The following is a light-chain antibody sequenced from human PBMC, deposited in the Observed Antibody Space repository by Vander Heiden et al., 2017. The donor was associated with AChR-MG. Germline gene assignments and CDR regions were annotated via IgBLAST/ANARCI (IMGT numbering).Light chain of an antibody. V-gene: IGKV1-33*01. CDR2: DAS. CDR1: HDITNF. Sequence: DLQLTQSPSSLSASLGGRVTITCQASHDITNFLNWYQQRPGEAPRLLIYDASNLAAGVPSRFSGSGSGTHFTFTISSLQPEDIAVYYCQQYDKFPTYTFGQGTKLEIK. CDR3: QQYDKFPTYT. J-gene: IGKJ2*01.